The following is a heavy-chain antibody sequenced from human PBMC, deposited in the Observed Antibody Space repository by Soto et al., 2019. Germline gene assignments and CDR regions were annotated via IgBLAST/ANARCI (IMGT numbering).Heavy chain of an antibody. CDR2: VSSSSSYI. CDR1: GFTFSGHT. CDR3: ARCMGFDGSGYAFFDS. J-gene: IGHJ4*02. Sequence: EVQVVESGEGLVKPGGSLRLSCAASGFTFSGHTINWVRQAPGKGLEWVSSVSSSSSYIYYADSVKGRFTVSRDNAEKSLYLQMNSLRAEDTAMYYCARCMGFDGSGYAFFDSWGQGTLVTVSS. V-gene: IGHV3-21*01. D-gene: IGHD3-10*01.